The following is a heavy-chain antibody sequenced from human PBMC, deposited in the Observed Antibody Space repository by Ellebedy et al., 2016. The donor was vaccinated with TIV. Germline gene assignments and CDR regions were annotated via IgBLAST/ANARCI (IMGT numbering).Heavy chain of an antibody. CDR2: IKRKTDGGTT. Sequence: PGGSLRLSCAASSFPFNNAWMNWVRQAPGKGLEWVGLIKRKTDGGTTDYAAPVKGRFTISRDDSRNTLYLQMNSLKTEDTAVYYCTTDGEFSGPWGQGTLVTVSS. CDR1: SFPFNNAW. CDR3: TTDGEFSGP. V-gene: IGHV3-15*07. D-gene: IGHD3-10*01. J-gene: IGHJ5*02.